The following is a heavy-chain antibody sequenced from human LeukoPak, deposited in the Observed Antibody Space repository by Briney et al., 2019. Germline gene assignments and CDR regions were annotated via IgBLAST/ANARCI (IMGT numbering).Heavy chain of an antibody. CDR1: GFTFSNYG. CDR3: AKEEGVMAIAGSPSGY. CDR2: ISYDRTNK. J-gene: IGHJ4*02. V-gene: IGHV3-30*18. Sequence: GGSLRLPCAASGFTFSNYGIYWVRQAPGKGLEWVAIISYDRTNKYYADSVKGRFTISRDNSKNTLYLQMNSLRAEDTAMYYCAKEEGVMAIAGSPSGYWGQGTLVTVSS. D-gene: IGHD2-21*01.